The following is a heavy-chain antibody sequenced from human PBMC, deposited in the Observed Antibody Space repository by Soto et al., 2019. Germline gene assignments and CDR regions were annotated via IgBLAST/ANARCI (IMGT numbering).Heavy chain of an antibody. CDR3: TKGGVRFLEWLGDV. J-gene: IGHJ6*02. V-gene: IGHV3-23*01. D-gene: IGHD3-3*01. Sequence: GGSLRLSCAASGFSFISYAMSWVRQVPGKRLEWVSSISDSGGRTFYAESVEGRFTISRDDSTSTLFLQMNSLRAEDTAIYYCTKGGVRFLEWLGDVWGQGTTVPVSS. CDR1: GFSFISYA. CDR2: ISDSGGRT.